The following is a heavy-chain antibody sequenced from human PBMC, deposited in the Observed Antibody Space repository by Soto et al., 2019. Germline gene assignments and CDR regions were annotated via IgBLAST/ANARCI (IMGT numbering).Heavy chain of an antibody. CDR2: ISGSGGST. D-gene: IGHD6-19*01. J-gene: IGHJ4*02. CDR3: AHVSRTIAVAGAAY. CDR1: GFTFSSYA. V-gene: IGHV3-23*01. Sequence: GGSLRLSCAASGFTFSSYAMSWVRQAPGKGLEWVSAISGSGGSTSYADSVKGRFTISRDNSKNTLYLQMNSLRAEDTAVYYCAHVSRTIAVAGAAYWGKGTLVTVSP.